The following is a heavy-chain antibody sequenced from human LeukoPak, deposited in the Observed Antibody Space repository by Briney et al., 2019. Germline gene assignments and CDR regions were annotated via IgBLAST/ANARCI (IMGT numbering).Heavy chain of an antibody. Sequence: PSETLSLTCTVSGVSISTDYWTWVRQSPGKGLEWIGYIHYSGSTSYNPSLKSRVTISVDTSKNQFSLKLSSVTAADTAVYYCARGTQSHFSLYYWGQGTLVTVSS. CDR1: GVSISTDY. D-gene: IGHD2/OR15-2a*01. V-gene: IGHV4-59*13. CDR3: ARGTQSHFSLYY. J-gene: IGHJ4*02. CDR2: IHYSGST.